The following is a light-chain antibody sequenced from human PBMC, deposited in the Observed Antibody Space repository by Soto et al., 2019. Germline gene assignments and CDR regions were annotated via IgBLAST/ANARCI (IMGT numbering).Light chain of an antibody. CDR2: AAS. Sequence: AIQMTQSPSSLSASVGDRVTITCRASQGIRNDLGWYQQKPGKAPNLLIYAASTLNSGVPSRFSGSGSGTDFPLTISSLQPEDFATYYCLQDYNYPLTFGGGTKVEIK. CDR3: LQDYNYPLT. CDR1: QGIRND. J-gene: IGKJ4*01. V-gene: IGKV1-6*01.